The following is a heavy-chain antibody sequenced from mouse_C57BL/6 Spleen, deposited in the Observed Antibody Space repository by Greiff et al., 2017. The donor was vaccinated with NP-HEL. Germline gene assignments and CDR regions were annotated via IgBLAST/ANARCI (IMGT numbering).Heavy chain of an antibody. CDR2: IDPSDSYT. Sequence: QVQLQQSGAELVRPGTSVKLSCKASGYTFTSYWMHWVKQRPGQGLEWIGVIDPSDSYTNYNQKFKGKATLTVDTSSSTAYMQLSSLTSEDSAVYYCARSESSSYPYYYAMDYWGQGTSVTVSS. CDR1: GYTFTSYW. D-gene: IGHD1-1*01. J-gene: IGHJ4*01. CDR3: ARSESSSYPYYYAMDY. V-gene: IGHV1-59*01.